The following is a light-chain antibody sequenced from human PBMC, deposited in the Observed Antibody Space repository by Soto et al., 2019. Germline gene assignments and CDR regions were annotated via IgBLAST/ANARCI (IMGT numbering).Light chain of an antibody. CDR2: EVN. CDR1: RSDIGGYNF. CDR3: SSYAGTNNRYV. V-gene: IGLV2-8*01. J-gene: IGLJ1*01. Sequence: QLVLTQPPSASGSPGQSVTISCTDRRSDIGGYNFVSWYQQHPGKVPKLIIYEVNKRPSGVPDRFSGSKSGNTASLTVSGLQADDEADYYCSSYAGTNNRYVFGTGTKLTVL.